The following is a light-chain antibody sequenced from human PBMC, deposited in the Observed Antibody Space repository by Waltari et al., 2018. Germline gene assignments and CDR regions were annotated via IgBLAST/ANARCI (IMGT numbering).Light chain of an antibody. CDR3: QQYNSYLGT. V-gene: IGKV1-5*03. J-gene: IGKJ1*01. CDR1: QSISSW. Sequence: DIQVTQSPSTLSASVGDRVTITCRASQSISSWLAGYQQKPGKAPKLLIYKAASLESGFPSRFSGSGSGTEFTRTISSLQPDDFATYYCQQYNSYLGTFGQGTKVEIK. CDR2: KAA.